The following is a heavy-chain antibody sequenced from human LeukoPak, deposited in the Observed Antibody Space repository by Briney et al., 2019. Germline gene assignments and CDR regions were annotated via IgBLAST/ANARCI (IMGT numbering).Heavy chain of an antibody. CDR1: GFTVSSNY. V-gene: IGHV3-53*01. D-gene: IGHD3-22*01. Sequence: PGGSLRLSCAASGFTVSSNYMSWVRQAPGKGLEWVSVIYSGGTTYYADSVKGRFTISRDNSKNTLSLRMNSLRAEDTAVYSCASGYYLFYFYYWGQGTLVTVSS. CDR3: ASGYYLFYFYY. CDR2: IYSGGTT. J-gene: IGHJ4*02.